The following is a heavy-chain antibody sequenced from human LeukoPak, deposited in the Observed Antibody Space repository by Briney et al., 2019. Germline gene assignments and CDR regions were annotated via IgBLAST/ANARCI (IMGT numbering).Heavy chain of an antibody. CDR2: FDPEDGET. Sequence: ASVKVSCKVSGYTLTELSMHWARQAPGKGLEWMGGFDPEDGETIYAQKFQGRVTMTEDTSKDTAYMELSSLRSEDTAVYYCATGPSTVTGGYYYYYMDVWGKGTTVTVSS. V-gene: IGHV1-24*01. CDR1: GYTLTELS. CDR3: ATGPSTVTGGYYYYYMDV. D-gene: IGHD4-11*01. J-gene: IGHJ6*03.